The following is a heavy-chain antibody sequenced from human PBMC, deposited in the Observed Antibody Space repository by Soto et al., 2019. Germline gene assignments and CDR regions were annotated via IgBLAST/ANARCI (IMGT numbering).Heavy chain of an antibody. J-gene: IGHJ4*02. V-gene: IGHV4-31*03. D-gene: IGHD1-26*01. Sequence: QVQLQESGPGLLKPSQTLSLTCTVSGASINRGGFYWSWIRQLPGKGLEWIGYIYFSGSTYYNPSLESRVTISLDTSQNQFSLKLSSVIAADTAVYYCASGNAWEVIFASWGQGTLVTVS. CDR3: ASGNAWEVIFAS. CDR2: IYFSGST. CDR1: GASINRGGFY.